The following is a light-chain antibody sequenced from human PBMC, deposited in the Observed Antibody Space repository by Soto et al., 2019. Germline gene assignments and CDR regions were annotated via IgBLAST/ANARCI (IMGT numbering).Light chain of an antibody. CDR1: SSDIGGFYY. V-gene: IGLV2-14*01. CDR2: EVS. J-gene: IGLJ1*01. CDR3: SSYTSNNTRV. Sequence: QSVLTQPASVSVSPGQSITISCTGTSSDIGGFYYVSWYQHHPGKGPKLLIYEVSYRPSGISDRFSGSKSGNTASLTISGLQPEDDGDYYCSSYTSNNTRVFGTGTKVTVL.